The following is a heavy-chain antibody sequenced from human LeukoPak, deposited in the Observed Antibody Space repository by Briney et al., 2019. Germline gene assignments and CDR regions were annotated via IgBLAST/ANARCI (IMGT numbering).Heavy chain of an antibody. J-gene: IGHJ4*02. D-gene: IGHD5-18*01. Sequence: GESLKISCKGSGYSFTYYWIGWVRQMPGKGLEWMGIIYPGDSDARYSPSFQGQVTISADESTSTAYLQWRSLKASDSALYYCARQDGYNYGPDYWGQGTLVTVSS. CDR3: ARQDGYNYGPDY. V-gene: IGHV5-51*01. CDR2: IYPGDSDA. CDR1: GYSFTYYW.